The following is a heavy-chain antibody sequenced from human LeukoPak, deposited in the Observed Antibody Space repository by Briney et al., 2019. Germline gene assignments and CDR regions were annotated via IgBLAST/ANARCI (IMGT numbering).Heavy chain of an antibody. CDR3: AKDLSYCSGGTCYTSRYYGMDV. Sequence: PGGSLRLSCAASGFTFFNYAMSWVRQSPGKGLEWASIISGSGGNTNYADSVKGRFTISRDNSNNTLYLQMNSLRAEDTAVYYCAKDLSYCSGGTCYTSRYYGMDVWGQGTTVTVSS. CDR2: ISGSGGNT. D-gene: IGHD2-15*01. J-gene: IGHJ6*02. CDR1: GFTFFNYA. V-gene: IGHV3-23*01.